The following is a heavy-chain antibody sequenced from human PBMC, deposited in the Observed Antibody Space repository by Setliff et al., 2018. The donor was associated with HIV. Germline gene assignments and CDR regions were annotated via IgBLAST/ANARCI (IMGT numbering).Heavy chain of an antibody. CDR3: ARHSGVASPNWFDP. J-gene: IGHJ5*02. V-gene: IGHV4-59*08. Sequence: SETLSLTCTVSGGSISTSNWWGWIRQTPGKGLEWIGYIYYSGSTNYNPPLQSRVTISVDTSKNQFSLKLSSVTAADTAVYYCARHSGVASPNWFDPWGQGTLVTVSS. D-gene: IGHD3-10*01. CDR2: IYYSGST. CDR1: GGSISTSNW.